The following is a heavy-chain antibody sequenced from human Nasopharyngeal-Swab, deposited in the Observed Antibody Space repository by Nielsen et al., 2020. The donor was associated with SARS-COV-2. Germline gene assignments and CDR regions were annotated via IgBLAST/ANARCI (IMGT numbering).Heavy chain of an antibody. J-gene: IGHJ6*03. CDR3: ARAHIVVVPAAIRGGSYYYYYMDV. D-gene: IGHD2-2*01. CDR2: INPNSGGT. CDR1: GYTFTGNY. Sequence: ASLQVSCKASGYTFTGNYMHWVRQAPGQGLEWMGWINPNSGGTNYAQKFQGWVTMTRDTSISTAYMELSRLRSDDTAVYYCARAHIVVVPAAIRGGSYYYYYMDVWGKGTTVTVSS. V-gene: IGHV1-2*04.